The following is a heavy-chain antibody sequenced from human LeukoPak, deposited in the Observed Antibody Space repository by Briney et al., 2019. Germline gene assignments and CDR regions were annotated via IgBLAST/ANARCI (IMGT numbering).Heavy chain of an antibody. Sequence: ASVEVSCKASGCTFTSQGLSWARQAPGQGLEWMGWISIYSGNTNYAQKFQDRISMTTDTSTSTAYMELRSLKCDDTAVYYCARDPGGTWGFDYWGQGALVTVSS. CDR2: ISIYSGNT. CDR3: ARDPGGTWGFDY. D-gene: IGHD7-27*01. CDR1: GCTFTSQG. V-gene: IGHV1-18*01. J-gene: IGHJ4*02.